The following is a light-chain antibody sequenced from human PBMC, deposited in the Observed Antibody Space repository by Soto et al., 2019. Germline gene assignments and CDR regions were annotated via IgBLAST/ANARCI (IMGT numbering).Light chain of an antibody. V-gene: IGKV1-33*01. J-gene: IGKJ5*01. CDR3: QQYGSLPIT. CDR2: DAS. CDR1: QDVGNF. Sequence: QMTQSPSSLSASIGDRVTISCQASQDVGNFLNWYQQRPGKAPYLLIYDASNLDSGVSSRFSGSGSWRDFSFTIPSLQPDDVATYFCQQYGSLPITFGQGTRLDIK.